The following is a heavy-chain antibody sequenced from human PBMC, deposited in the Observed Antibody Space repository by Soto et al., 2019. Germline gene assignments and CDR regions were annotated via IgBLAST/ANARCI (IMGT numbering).Heavy chain of an antibody. J-gene: IGHJ6*03. V-gene: IGHV3-30*18. Sequence: GGSLRLSCAASGFTFSSYGMHWVRQAPGKGLEWVAVISYDGSNKYYADSVKGRFTISRDNSKNTLYLQMNSLRAEDTAVYYCAKDSIAARPDYYYMDVWGKGTTVTVSS. CDR2: ISYDGSNK. D-gene: IGHD6-6*01. CDR1: GFTFSSYG. CDR3: AKDSIAARPDYYYMDV.